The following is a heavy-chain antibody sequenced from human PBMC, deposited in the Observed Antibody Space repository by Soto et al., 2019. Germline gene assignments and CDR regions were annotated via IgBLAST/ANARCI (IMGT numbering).Heavy chain of an antibody. CDR3: ARGVGSGSYYNQYNWFDP. D-gene: IGHD3-10*01. CDR1: GCTCTNYG. CDR2: ISAYNGNT. J-gene: IGHJ5*02. V-gene: IGHV1-18*01. Sequence: ASVKVSCKASGCTCTNYGMSWVRQAPGQGLEWMGWISAYNGNTKYAQKLQGRVTMTTDTSTSTTYMELRSLRSDDTAVYYCARGVGSGSYYNQYNWFDPWGQGTLVTVSS.